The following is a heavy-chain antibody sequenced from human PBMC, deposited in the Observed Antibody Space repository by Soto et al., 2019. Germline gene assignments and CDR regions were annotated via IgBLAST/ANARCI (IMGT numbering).Heavy chain of an antibody. CDR3: SSVDTRMIRGYFAH. V-gene: IGHV3-73*01. CDR2: IRDKANNYAA. Sequence: PGGSLRLSCAASGVTFSSYDMHWVRQASGKGLEWVGRIRDKANNYAAAFAASVKGRFTISRDDSKNTAYLQMNSLKTEDTAVNYCSSVDTRMIRGYFAHGGRGTLVPVSS. J-gene: IGHJ4*02. CDR1: GVTFSSYD. D-gene: IGHD5-18*01.